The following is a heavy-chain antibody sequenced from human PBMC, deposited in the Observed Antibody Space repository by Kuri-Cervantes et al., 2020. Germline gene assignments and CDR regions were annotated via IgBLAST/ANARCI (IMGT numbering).Heavy chain of an antibody. CDR1: GGSISSGGYY. CDR2: IYYSGST. V-gene: IGHV4-31*03. Sequence: SETLSLTCTVSGGSISSGGYYWSWIRQHPGKGLEWIGYIYYSGSTYYNPSLKSRVTISVDTSKNQFSLKLSSVTAADTAVYYCARDAESMVRGVILYYYGMDVWGQGTTVTVSS. D-gene: IGHD3-10*01. CDR3: ARDAESMVRGVILYYYGMDV. J-gene: IGHJ6*02.